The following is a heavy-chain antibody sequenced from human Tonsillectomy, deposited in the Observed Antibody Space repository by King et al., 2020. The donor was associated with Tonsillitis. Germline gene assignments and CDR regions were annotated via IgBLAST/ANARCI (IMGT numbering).Heavy chain of an antibody. CDR1: GGSISSGDYY. D-gene: IGHD4-17*01. V-gene: IGHV4-30-4*01. CDR3: ARDRPSPSRYGAHVLDY. J-gene: IGHJ4*02. CDR2: IYYSGST. Sequence: VQLQESGPGLVKPSQTLSLTCTVSGGSISSGDYYWSWIRQPPGKGLEWIWYIYYSGSTYYNPSLKSRVIISVDTSKNQFSLKLSSVTAADTAVYYCARDRPSPSRYGAHVLDYWGQGTLVTVSS.